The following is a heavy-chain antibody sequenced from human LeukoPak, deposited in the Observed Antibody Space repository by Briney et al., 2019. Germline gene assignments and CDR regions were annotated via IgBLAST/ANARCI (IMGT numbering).Heavy chain of an antibody. J-gene: IGHJ1*01. D-gene: IGHD2-21*01. CDR3: ARGDPSRRYFQH. CDR2: ISAYNGNT. Sequence: ASVKVSCKASGGTSSNYAITWVRQAPGQGLEWMGWISAYNGNTNYAQKLQGRVTMTTDTSTSTAYMELRSLRSDDTAVYYCARGDPSRRYFQHWGQGTLVTVSS. CDR1: GGTSSNYA. V-gene: IGHV1-18*01.